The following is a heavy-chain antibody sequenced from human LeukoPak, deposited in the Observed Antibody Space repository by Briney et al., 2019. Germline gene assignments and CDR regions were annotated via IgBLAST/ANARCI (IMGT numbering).Heavy chain of an antibody. CDR2: IYTSGST. CDR1: GGSISSYY. V-gene: IGHV4-4*07. CDR3: ARGTMVRGVIIRD. Sequence: SETLSLTCTVSGGSISSYYRSWIRQPAGKGLEWIGRIYTSGSTNYNPSLKSRVTMSVDTSKNQFSLKLSSVTAADTAVYYCARGTMVRGVIIRDWGQGTLVTVSS. J-gene: IGHJ4*02. D-gene: IGHD3-10*01.